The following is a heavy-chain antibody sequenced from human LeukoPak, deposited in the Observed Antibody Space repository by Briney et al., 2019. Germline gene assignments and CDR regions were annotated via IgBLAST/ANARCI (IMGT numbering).Heavy chain of an antibody. CDR3: AREGVGDYGWFDP. V-gene: IGHV4-30-2*01. J-gene: IGHJ5*02. D-gene: IGHD4-17*01. CDR2: IYHSGST. Sequence: SQTLSLTCAVSGGSISSGGYSWSWIRQPPGKGLAWIGYIYHSGSTYYNPSLKSRVTISVDRSKNQFSLKLSSVTAADTAVYYCAREGVGDYGWFDPWGQGTLVTVSS. CDR1: GGSISSGGYS.